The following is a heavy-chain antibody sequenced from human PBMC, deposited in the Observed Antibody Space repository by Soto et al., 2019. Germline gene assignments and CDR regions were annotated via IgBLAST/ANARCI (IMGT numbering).Heavy chain of an antibody. J-gene: IGHJ4*02. CDR1: GGTFSSYA. D-gene: IGHD3-22*01. CDR3: AREDRPYDSSGYYHY. V-gene: IGHV1-69*01. CDR2: IIPIFGTA. Sequence: QVQLVQSGAEVKKPGSSVKVSCKASGGTFSSYAISWVRQAPGQGLEWMGGIIPIFGTANYAQKFQGRVTISAEESTSTAYMELSSLRSEDTAVYYCAREDRPYDSSGYYHYWGQGTLVTVSS.